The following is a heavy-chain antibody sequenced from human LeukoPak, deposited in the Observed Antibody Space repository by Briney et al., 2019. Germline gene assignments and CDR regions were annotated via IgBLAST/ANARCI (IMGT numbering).Heavy chain of an antibody. CDR1: GFTFSSYA. Sequence: GGSLRLSCAASGFTFSSYAMSWVRQAPGQGLEWVSAISGRGGSTYYADSVKGRFTISRDNSKNTLYLQMNSLRAEDTAVYSCAKGELMITFGGVIVHWGQGALVTVSS. CDR2: ISGRGGST. CDR3: AKGELMITFGGVIVH. D-gene: IGHD3-16*01. V-gene: IGHV3-23*01. J-gene: IGHJ5*02.